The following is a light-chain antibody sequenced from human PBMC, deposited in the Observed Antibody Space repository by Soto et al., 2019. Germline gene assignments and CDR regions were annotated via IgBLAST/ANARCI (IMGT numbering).Light chain of an antibody. J-gene: IGLJ3*02. Sequence: SYELTQAPSSSVAPGQTATITCGGDNIGSKSVHWYQQRPGQAPVLVVYADTDRPSGIPERFSGSNSGNTATLTINRVDAGDEADYYCHVWDSRRDQWVFGGGTKLTVL. CDR3: HVWDSRRDQWV. CDR1: NIGSKS. V-gene: IGLV3-21*02. CDR2: ADT.